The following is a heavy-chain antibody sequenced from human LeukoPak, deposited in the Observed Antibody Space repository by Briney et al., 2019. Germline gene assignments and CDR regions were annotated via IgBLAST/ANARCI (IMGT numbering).Heavy chain of an antibody. CDR1: GGTFSSDA. V-gene: IGHV1-69*13. CDR3: ATVYIGSYFFDY. CDR2: FIPIFRAA. D-gene: IGHD2-15*01. J-gene: IGHJ4*02. Sequence: GASVKVSCKASGGTFSSDAISWVRQAPGQGLEWVGVFIPIFRAANYAQELQGRVTITANESASAVYMELSSLRSDDTAVYYCATVYIGSYFFDYWGQGTLVTVSS.